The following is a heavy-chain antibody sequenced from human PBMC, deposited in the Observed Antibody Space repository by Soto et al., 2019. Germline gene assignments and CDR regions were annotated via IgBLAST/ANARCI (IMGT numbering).Heavy chain of an antibody. Sequence: QVQLVESGGGVVQPGRSLRLSCAASGFTFSSYGMHWVRQAPGKGLEWVAVIWYDGSNKYYADSVKGRFTISRDNSENTVYLQMNSLRAQDPAVYYCARDRYSSGWYDLDYWGQGTLVTVSS. CDR2: IWYDGSNK. D-gene: IGHD6-19*01. V-gene: IGHV3-33*01. J-gene: IGHJ4*02. CDR3: ARDRYSSGWYDLDY. CDR1: GFTFSSYG.